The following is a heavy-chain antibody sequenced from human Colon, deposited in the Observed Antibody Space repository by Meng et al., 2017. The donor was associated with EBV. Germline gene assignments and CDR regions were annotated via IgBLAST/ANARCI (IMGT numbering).Heavy chain of an antibody. CDR2: IWSDGDNE. CDR3: APSIAVPGLLDY. V-gene: IGHV3-33*01. D-gene: IGHD6-19*01. J-gene: IGHJ4*02. Sequence: QVQGVESGAGAVPPARSLRLSCAASGFTFWIYAMPWVGQARGKGLEWVAVIWSDGDNEYHAASVEGRFTIPRDNSRNSVYLQINSVRAYDTVVYYCAPSIAVPGLLDYWGQGTLVTVSS. CDR1: GFTFWIYA.